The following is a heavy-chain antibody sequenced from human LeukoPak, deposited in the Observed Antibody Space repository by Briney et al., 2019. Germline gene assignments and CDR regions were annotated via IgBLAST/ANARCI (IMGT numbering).Heavy chain of an antibody. CDR2: IYYSGST. Sequence: SETLSLTCTVSGGSISSYYWSWIRQPPGKGLEWIGYIYYSGSTNYNPSLKSRVTISVDTSKNPFSLKLSSVTAADTAVYYCARVLSGSFDYWGQGTLVTVSS. V-gene: IGHV4-59*01. CDR3: ARVLSGSFDY. CDR1: GGSISSYY. D-gene: IGHD1-26*01. J-gene: IGHJ4*02.